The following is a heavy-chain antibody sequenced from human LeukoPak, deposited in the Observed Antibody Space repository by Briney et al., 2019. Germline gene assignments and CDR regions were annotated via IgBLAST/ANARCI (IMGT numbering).Heavy chain of an antibody. V-gene: IGHV3-13*04. CDR1: GFTFSRYD. CDR2: IGTAGHT. CDR3: AITMMGPGEAFDI. Sequence: PGGSLRLSCTASGFTFSRYDVLWVRQATGKGLEWVSAIGTAGHTYYPDSVKGRFTISRENAKNSFYLQTISARARATAVYYCAITMMGPGEAFDISGQGTMVTVSS. J-gene: IGHJ3*02. D-gene: IGHD3-16*01.